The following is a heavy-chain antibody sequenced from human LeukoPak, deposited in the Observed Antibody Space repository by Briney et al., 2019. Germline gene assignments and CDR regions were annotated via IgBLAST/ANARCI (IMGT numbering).Heavy chain of an antibody. CDR3: ARDSSIFGVF. CDR1: GFTFSSYW. CDR2: IKDDGSEK. J-gene: IGHJ4*02. D-gene: IGHD3-3*01. Sequence: GGSLRLSCAAGGFTFSSYWRRWVRQARGKGGEWGANIKDDGSEKYYMDSVKGGFTIARENAKNSLYLKRNRQRVEDTAVYYCARDSSIFGVFWGQGALVTVSS. V-gene: IGHV3-7*01.